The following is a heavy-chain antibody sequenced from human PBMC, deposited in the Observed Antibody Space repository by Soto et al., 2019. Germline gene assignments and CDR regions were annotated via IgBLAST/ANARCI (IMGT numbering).Heavy chain of an antibody. CDR3: ARGVYGSGNYYSGPSAFDI. CDR2: TIPVFNTA. J-gene: IGHJ3*02. Sequence: QVQLEQSGAEVKKPGSSVKISCKASGGTLSDHGVSWLRQAPGQGLEWVGGTIPVFNTANYAPKFQGRVTIAADKGTYIAYMELGSLRSDDTACYYCARGVYGSGNYYSGPSAFDIWGQGTLVIVAS. V-gene: IGHV1-69*06. CDR1: GGTLSDHG. D-gene: IGHD3-10*01.